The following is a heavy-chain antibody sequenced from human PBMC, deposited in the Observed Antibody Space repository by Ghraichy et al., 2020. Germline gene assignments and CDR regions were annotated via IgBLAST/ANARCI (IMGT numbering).Heavy chain of an antibody. D-gene: IGHD2-15*01. CDR2: ISGSGGST. CDR3: AKEDSFGDCSGGSCYGGLDY. Sequence: GESLNISCAASGFTFSSYAMSWVRQAPGKGLEWVSAISGSGGSTYYADSVKGRFTISRDNSKNTLYLQMNSLRAEDTAVYYCAKEDSFGDCSGGSCYGGLDYWGQGTLVTVSS. J-gene: IGHJ4*02. CDR1: GFTFSSYA. V-gene: IGHV3-23*01.